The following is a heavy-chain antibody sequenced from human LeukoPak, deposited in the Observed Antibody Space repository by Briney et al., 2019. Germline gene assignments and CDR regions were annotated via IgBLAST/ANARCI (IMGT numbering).Heavy chain of an antibody. Sequence: GGSLRLSCAASGFTFSSHWLSWVRQAPGKGLEWVGFIRSKAYGGTTEYAASVKGRFTISRDDSKSIAYLQMNSLKTEDTAVYYCTRVPYNWNDVPLDYWGQGTLVTVSS. J-gene: IGHJ4*02. D-gene: IGHD1-1*01. V-gene: IGHV3-49*04. CDR3: TRVPYNWNDVPLDY. CDR1: GFTFSSHW. CDR2: IRSKAYGGTT.